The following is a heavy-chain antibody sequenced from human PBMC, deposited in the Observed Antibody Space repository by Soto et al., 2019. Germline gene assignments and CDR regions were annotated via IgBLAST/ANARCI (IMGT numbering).Heavy chain of an antibody. CDR1: GYTYTSYG. CDR3: ARDSPPVDY. J-gene: IGHJ4*02. CDR2: ISAYNGNT. Sequence: SVKVTCKDSGYTYTSYGISWVRQAPGQGLEWMGWISAYNGNTKYAQKLQGRVTMTTDTSTSTAYMELRSLRSDDTAVYYCARDSPPVDYWGQGTLVTVSS. V-gene: IGHV1-18*01.